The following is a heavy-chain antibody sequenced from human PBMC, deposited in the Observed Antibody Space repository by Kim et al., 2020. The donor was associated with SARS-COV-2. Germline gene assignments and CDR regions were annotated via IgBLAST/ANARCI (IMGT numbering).Heavy chain of an antibody. V-gene: IGHV4-34*01. J-gene: IGHJ6*02. CDR3: ARGRVVPAARYGMDV. D-gene: IGHD2-2*01. Sequence: SETLSLTCAVYGGSFSGYYWSWIRQPPGKGLEWIGEINHSGSTNYNPSLKSRVTISVDTSKKQFSLKLSSVTAADTAVYYCARGRVVPAARYGMDVWGQGTTVTVSS. CDR2: INHSGST. CDR1: GGSFSGYY.